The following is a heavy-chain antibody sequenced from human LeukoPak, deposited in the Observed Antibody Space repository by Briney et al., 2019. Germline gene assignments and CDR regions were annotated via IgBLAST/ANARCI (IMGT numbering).Heavy chain of an antibody. V-gene: IGHV4-59*01. D-gene: IGHD3-3*01. CDR3: ARGTYYDFWSGYYDFDY. CDR2: IYYSGST. CDR1: GGSISSYY. Sequence: SETLSLTCTVSGGSISSYYWSWIRQPPGKGLEWIGYIYYSGSTNYNPSLKSRVTISVDTSKNQFSLELSSVTAADTAVYYCARGTYYDFWSGYYDFDYWGQGTLVTVSS. J-gene: IGHJ4*02.